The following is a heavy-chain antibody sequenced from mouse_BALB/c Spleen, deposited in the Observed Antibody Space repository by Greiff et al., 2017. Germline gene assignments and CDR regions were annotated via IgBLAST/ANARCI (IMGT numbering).Heavy chain of an antibody. CDR3: AREGHYYGYYFDY. CDR2: INPYNDGT. D-gene: IGHD1-2*01. Sequence: EVKLQESGPELVKPGASVKMSCKASGYTFTSYVMHWVKQKPGQGLEWIGYINPYNDGTKYNEKFKGKATLTSDKSSSTAYMELSSLTSEDSAVYYCAREGHYYGYYFDYWGQGTTLTVSS. V-gene: IGHV1-14*01. CDR1: GYTFTSYV. J-gene: IGHJ2*01.